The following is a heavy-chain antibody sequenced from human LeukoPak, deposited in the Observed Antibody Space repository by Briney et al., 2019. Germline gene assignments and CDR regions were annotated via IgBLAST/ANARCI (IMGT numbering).Heavy chain of an antibody. J-gene: IGHJ4*02. CDR1: GFMFSNYW. CDR3: ARDSLIQHGSGSYWGFDY. Sequence: GGSLRLSCAASGFMFSNYWMSWVRQAPGKGPEWVGDIEKDGSDKYYVGSVKGRFTISRDNAKNSLYLQMNSLRAEDTAVYYCARDSLIQHGSGSYWGFDYWGQGILVTVSS. V-gene: IGHV3-7*03. D-gene: IGHD3-10*01. CDR2: IEKDGSDK.